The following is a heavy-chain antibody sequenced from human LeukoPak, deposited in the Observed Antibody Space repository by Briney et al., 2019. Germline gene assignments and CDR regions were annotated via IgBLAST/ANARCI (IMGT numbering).Heavy chain of an antibody. J-gene: IGHJ3*02. D-gene: IGHD2-2*02. Sequence: GASVKVSCKASGYTFTSYYMHWVRQAPGQRLEWMGIINPSGGSTSYARKFQGRVTMTRDTSTSTVYMELSSLRSEDTAVYYCARETVVVPAAISFDIWGQGTMVTVSS. CDR2: INPSGGST. CDR1: GYTFTSYY. CDR3: ARETVVVPAAISFDI. V-gene: IGHV1-46*01.